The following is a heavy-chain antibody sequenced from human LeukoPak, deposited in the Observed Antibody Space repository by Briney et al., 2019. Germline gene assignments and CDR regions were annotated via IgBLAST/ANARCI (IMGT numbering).Heavy chain of an antibody. CDR2: IYYNAST. V-gene: IGHV4-59*08. CDR3: ARHPRDGYNSPYFYYGVAV. Sequence: PSETLSLTCSVSGGSTSRYYWSWIRQPPGKGLEWIGDIYYNASTNYNPSLKSRVTISVDTSKNQFSLELSSVTAADTAVYYCARHPRDGYNSPYFYYGVAVWGHGTTVTVSS. J-gene: IGHJ6*02. CDR1: GGSTSRYY. D-gene: IGHD5-24*01.